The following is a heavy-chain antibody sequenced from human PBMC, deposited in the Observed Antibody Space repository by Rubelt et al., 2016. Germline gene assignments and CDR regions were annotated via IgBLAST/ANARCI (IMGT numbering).Heavy chain of an antibody. Sequence: IKSKTDGGTTDYAAPVKGRFTISRDDSKNTLYLQMNSLKTEDTAVYYCTTGLQLREEDDYWGQGTLVTVSS. CDR3: TTGLQLREEDDY. D-gene: IGHD1-7*01. J-gene: IGHJ4*02. CDR2: IKSKTDGGTT. V-gene: IGHV3-15*01.